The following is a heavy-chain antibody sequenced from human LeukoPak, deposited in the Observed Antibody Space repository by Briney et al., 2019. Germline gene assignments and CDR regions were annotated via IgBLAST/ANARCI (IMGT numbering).Heavy chain of an antibody. CDR3: ARDHIVAVSRGMDV. D-gene: IGHD3-22*01. V-gene: IGHV3-21*01. Sequence: GGSLRLSCAASGFTFSSYSMNWVRQAPGKGLEWVSSISSSSSYIYYADSVKGRFTISRDNAKNSLYLQMNSLRAEDTAVYYCARDHIVAVSRGMDVWGQGTTVTVSS. J-gene: IGHJ6*02. CDR1: GFTFSSYS. CDR2: ISSSSSYI.